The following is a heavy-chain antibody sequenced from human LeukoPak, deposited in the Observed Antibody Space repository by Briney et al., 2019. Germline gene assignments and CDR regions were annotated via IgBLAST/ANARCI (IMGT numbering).Heavy chain of an antibody. Sequence: GASAKVSCKASGYTFTGYYMHWVRQAPGQGLEWMGRINPNSGGTNYAQKFQGRVTMTRDTSISTAYMELSRLRSDDTAVYYCAGANSGSYYNYWGQGTLVTVSS. J-gene: IGHJ4*02. D-gene: IGHD1-26*01. CDR3: AGANSGSYYNY. CDR1: GYTFTGYY. V-gene: IGHV1-2*06. CDR2: INPNSGGT.